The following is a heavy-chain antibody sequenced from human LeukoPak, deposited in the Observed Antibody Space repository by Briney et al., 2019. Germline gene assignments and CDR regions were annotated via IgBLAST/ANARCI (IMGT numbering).Heavy chain of an antibody. CDR1: GGTFSSYA. V-gene: IGHV1-69*05. J-gene: IGHJ3*02. CDR3: ARGTEAGAQYYYDSSGYPQDAFDI. D-gene: IGHD3-22*01. Sequence: SVKVSCKASGGTFSSYAISWVRQAPGQGLEWMGGIIPIFGTANYAQKFQGRVTITTDESTSTAYMELSSLRSEDTAVYYCARGTEAGAQYYYDSSGYPQDAFDIWCQGTMVTVSS. CDR2: IIPIFGTA.